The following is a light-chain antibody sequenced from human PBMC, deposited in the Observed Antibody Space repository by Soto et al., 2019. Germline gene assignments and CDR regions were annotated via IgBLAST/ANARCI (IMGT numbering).Light chain of an antibody. J-gene: IGKJ4*01. V-gene: IGKV1-12*01. CDR1: QGISSS. CDR2: AAS. Sequence: DIQMTQSPPSVSASVGDRVTITCRASQGISSSLAWYQQKPGKAPNLLIYAASSLQSGVPSRFSGSGSGTDFTLTISSLQPEDFATYYCQQANSFPVTFGGGTKVEIK. CDR3: QQANSFPVT.